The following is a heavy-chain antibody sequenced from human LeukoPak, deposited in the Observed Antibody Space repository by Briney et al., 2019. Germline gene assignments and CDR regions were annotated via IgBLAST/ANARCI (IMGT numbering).Heavy chain of an antibody. CDR3: ARGGLGGYFDWSDTDT. D-gene: IGHD3-9*01. V-gene: IGHV4-30-4*08. CDR1: GGSISSGDYY. J-gene: IGHJ5*02. Sequence: SQTLSLTCTVSGGSISSGDYYWSWIRQPPGKGLEWIGYIYYSGSTYYNPSLKSRVTIPVDTSKNQFSLKLSSVTAADTAVYYCARGGLGGYFDWSDTDTWGQGTLVTVSS. CDR2: IYYSGST.